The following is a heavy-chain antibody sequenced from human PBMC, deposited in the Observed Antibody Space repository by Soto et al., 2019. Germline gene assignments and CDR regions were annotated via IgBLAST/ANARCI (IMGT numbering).Heavy chain of an antibody. D-gene: IGHD3-22*01. Sequence: EVQLLESGGGLVQPGGSLRPSCAASGITISNYPMSWVRQAPGTGLDWVSGISGSGDRTYYADSAKGRFTISKDISRNSLSLQLDSLGVEDTAVYFCVKDDGGYPSTAPHWGQGTLVTVSS. CDR2: ISGSGDRT. CDR3: VKDDGGYPSTAPH. J-gene: IGHJ4*02. CDR1: GITISNYP. V-gene: IGHV3-23*01.